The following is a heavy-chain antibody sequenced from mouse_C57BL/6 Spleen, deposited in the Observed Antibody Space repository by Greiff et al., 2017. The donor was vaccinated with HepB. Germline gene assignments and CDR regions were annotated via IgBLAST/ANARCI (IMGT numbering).Heavy chain of an antibody. J-gene: IGHJ1*03. CDR1: GYTFTSYW. D-gene: IGHD1-1*02. Sequence: QVQLQQPGAELVMPGASVKLSCKASGYTFTSYWMHWVKQRPGQGLEWIGEIDPSDSYTNYNQKFKGKSTLTVDKSSSTAYMQLSSLTSEDSAVYYCARGDYARYFDVWGTGTTVTVSS. CDR2: IDPSDSYT. V-gene: IGHV1-69*01. CDR3: ARGDYARYFDV.